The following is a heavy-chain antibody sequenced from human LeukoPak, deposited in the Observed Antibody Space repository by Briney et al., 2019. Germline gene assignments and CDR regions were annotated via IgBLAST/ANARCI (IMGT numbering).Heavy chain of an antibody. CDR3: ASRRELGVPAATWFDP. CDR2: IYYSGST. Sequence: SETLSLTCTVSGGSISSSSYYWGWIRQPPGKGLEWIGSIYYSGSTYYNPSLKSRVTTSVDTSKNQFSLKLSSVTAADTAVYYCASRRELGVPAATWFDPWGQGTLVTVSS. CDR1: GGSISSSSYY. V-gene: IGHV4-39*07. J-gene: IGHJ5*02. D-gene: IGHD2-2*01.